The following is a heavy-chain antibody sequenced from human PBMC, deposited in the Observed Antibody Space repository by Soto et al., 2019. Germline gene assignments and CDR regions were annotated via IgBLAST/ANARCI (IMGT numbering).Heavy chain of an antibody. V-gene: IGHV1-2*02. CDR1: GYTFTGHY. Sequence: ASVKVSCKASGYTFTGHYMQWVRQAPGQGLEWMGWINPNSGDTNYAQKFQGRVTMTRDTSISTVYMELSRLRSDDTALYYCARVSRGSVGYRSDLWGQGTTVTVSS. D-gene: IGHD6-13*01. CDR3: ARVSRGSVGYRSDL. J-gene: IGHJ6*02. CDR2: INPNSGDT.